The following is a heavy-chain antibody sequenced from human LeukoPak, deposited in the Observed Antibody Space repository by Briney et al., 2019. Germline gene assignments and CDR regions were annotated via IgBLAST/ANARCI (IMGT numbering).Heavy chain of an antibody. D-gene: IGHD6-19*01. CDR3: ARGEPSVAGISRWWRNKYYFGY. Sequence: ASVKVSCKASGHTFTGYYMHWVRQAPGQGLEWMGRINPNSGGANYAQKFQGRVTMTRDTSISTAYMELSRLRSDDTAVYYCARGEPSVAGISRWWRNKYYFGYWGQGTLVTVSS. CDR2: INPNSGGA. CDR1: GHTFTGYY. J-gene: IGHJ4*02. V-gene: IGHV1-2*06.